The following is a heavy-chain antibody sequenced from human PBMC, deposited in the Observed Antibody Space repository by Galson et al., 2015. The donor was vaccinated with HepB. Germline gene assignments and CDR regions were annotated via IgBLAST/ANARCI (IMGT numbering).Heavy chain of an antibody. D-gene: IGHD5/OR15-5a*01. J-gene: IGHJ2*01. CDR2: ISSTSTYI. Sequence: SLRLSCAASGFSFRTYRMTWVRQAPGKGLDWVSCISSTSTYIAYTDSVKGRFTTSRDNAKSSVYLQMNDLRAEDTAVYFCAKSVLEGGHWYFDIWGRGTLVTVSS. CDR1: GFSFRTYR. CDR3: AKSVLEGGHWYFDI. V-gene: IGHV3-21*01.